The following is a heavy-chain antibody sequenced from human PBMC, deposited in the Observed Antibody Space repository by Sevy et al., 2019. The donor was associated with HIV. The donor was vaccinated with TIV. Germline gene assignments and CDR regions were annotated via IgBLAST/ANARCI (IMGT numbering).Heavy chain of an antibody. CDR3: AKDLAGPGRRYVDY. J-gene: IGHJ4*02. CDR1: GFTFSNFG. V-gene: IGHV3-30*02. Sequence: GGSLRLSCTASGFTFSNFGMHWVRQVPGKGLEWVTFIRYDGSDKYYAASVKGRFTISRDDSKNTLYLQMDSLRPEDTAIYYCAKDLAGPGRRYVDYWGQGTLVTVSS. CDR2: IRYDGSDK. D-gene: IGHD6-13*01.